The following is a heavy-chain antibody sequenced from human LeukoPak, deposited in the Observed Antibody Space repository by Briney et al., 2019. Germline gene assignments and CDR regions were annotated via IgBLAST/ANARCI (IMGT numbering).Heavy chain of an antibody. D-gene: IGHD4-4*01. CDR3: ARMTTVTFIDY. J-gene: IGHJ4*02. Sequence: GGSLRLSCAASGFTFSSYWMSWVRQPPGKGLEWVAVLYTGDSTYYADSVKGRFTISRDNSKNTLYLQMDSLRAEDTAVYYCARMTTVTFIDYWGQGTLVTVSS. CDR1: GFTFSSYW. CDR2: LYTGDST. V-gene: IGHV3-66*01.